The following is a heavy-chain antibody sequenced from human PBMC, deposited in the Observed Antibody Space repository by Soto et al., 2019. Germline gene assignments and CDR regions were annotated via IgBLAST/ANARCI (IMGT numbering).Heavy chain of an antibody. V-gene: IGHV4-34*01. J-gene: IGHJ5*02. D-gene: IGHD3-10*01. CDR3: ARGRITMVRGVIIDWGFDP. Sequence: SETQCLTCAVYGGSCSGYYGSWIRQPPGKGLEWIGEINHSGSTNYNPSLKSRVTISVDTSKNQFSLKLSSVTAADTAVYYCARGRITMVRGVIIDWGFDPWGQGTLVTVSS. CDR1: GGSCSGYY. CDR2: INHSGST.